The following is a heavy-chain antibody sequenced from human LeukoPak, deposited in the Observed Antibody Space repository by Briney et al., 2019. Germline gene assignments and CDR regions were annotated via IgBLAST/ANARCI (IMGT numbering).Heavy chain of an antibody. V-gene: IGHV3-13*01. CDR3: VRSPGSSSWSVGGVFDI. D-gene: IGHD6-13*01. J-gene: IGHJ3*02. CDR2: IGTAGDA. Sequence: PGGSLRLSCAASGFTFSRYDMHWVRQVTGKGLEWVSGIGTAGDAYSPGSVKGRFTISRENAKNSLYLQMNNLRVGDTALYYCVRSPGSSSWSVGGVFDIWGQGTLVTVSS. CDR1: GFTFSRYD.